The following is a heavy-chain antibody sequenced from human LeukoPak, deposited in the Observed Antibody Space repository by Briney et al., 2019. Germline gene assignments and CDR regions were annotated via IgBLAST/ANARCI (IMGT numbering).Heavy chain of an antibody. D-gene: IGHD3-10*01. J-gene: IGHJ4*02. CDR1: GFTFSSYS. Sequence: PGGSLRLSCAASGFTFSSYSMNWLRQAPGKGLEWVSSISSSRAYIYQADSEKGRFTVSRDNAKNSLYLQMNSLRAADTAVYYCGRVALFYGSGRPNPPDYWGQGTLVIVSS. CDR3: GRVALFYGSGRPNPPDY. CDR2: ISSSRAYI. V-gene: IGHV3-21*01.